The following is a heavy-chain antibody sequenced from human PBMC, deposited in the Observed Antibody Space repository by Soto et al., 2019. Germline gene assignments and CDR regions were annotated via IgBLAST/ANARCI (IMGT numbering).Heavy chain of an antibody. Sequence: GGSLRLSCAASGFTFSDYYMTWIRQPPGKGLEWVSYISSGGGSIYYADSVKGRFTISRDNARDSLYLQMDSLRADDTALYYCATPGPRGNTYDPPLLWGQGTLVTVSS. CDR3: ATPGPRGNTYDPPLL. CDR2: ISSGGGSI. V-gene: IGHV3-11*01. J-gene: IGHJ4*02. CDR1: GFTFSDYY. D-gene: IGHD5-18*01.